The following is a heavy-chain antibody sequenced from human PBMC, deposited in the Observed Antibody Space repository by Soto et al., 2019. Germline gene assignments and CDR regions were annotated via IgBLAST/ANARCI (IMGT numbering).Heavy chain of an antibody. CDR3: AREFPRYCSGGSCSKSPDDAFDI. CDR1: GGTFSSYT. Sequence: SVKVSCKASGGTFSSYTISWVRQAPGQGLEWMGRIIPILGIANYAQKFQGRVTITADKSTSTAYMELSSLRSEDTAVYYCAREFPRYCSGGSCSKSPDDAFDIWGQGTMVTVSS. V-gene: IGHV1-69*04. D-gene: IGHD2-15*01. CDR2: IIPILGIA. J-gene: IGHJ3*02.